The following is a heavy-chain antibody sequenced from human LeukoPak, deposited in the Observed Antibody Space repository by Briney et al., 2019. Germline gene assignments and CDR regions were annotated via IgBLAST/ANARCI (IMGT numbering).Heavy chain of an antibody. CDR3: ARDGEEYCSSTSCYAWNWFDP. V-gene: IGHV1-18*01. CDR1: GYTFTSYG. CDR2: ISAYNDNT. Sequence: ASVKVSCKASGYTFTSYGISWVRQAPVQGLEWMGWISAYNDNTNYAQKLQGRVTMTTDTSTSTDYMELRSLRSDDAAVYYCARDGEEYCSSTSCYAWNWFDPWGQGTLVTVSS. D-gene: IGHD2-2*01. J-gene: IGHJ5*02.